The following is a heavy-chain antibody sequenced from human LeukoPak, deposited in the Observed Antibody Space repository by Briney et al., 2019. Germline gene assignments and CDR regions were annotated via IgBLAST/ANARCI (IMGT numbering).Heavy chain of an antibody. CDR2: ISSSSSYI. Sequence: GGSLRLSCAASGFTFSSYSMNWVRQAPGKGLEWVSSISSSSSYIYYADSVKGRFTISRDNAKNSLYLQMNSLSAEDTAVYYCARERGGYDVYDAFDIWGQGTMVTVSS. V-gene: IGHV3-21*01. CDR1: GFTFSSYS. CDR3: ARERGGYDVYDAFDI. J-gene: IGHJ3*02. D-gene: IGHD5-12*01.